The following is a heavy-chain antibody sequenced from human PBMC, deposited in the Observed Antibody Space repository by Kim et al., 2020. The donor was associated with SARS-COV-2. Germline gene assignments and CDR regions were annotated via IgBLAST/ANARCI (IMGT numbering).Heavy chain of an antibody. Sequence: GGSLRLSCAASGFTFSTYAMHWVRQAAGKGLEYVSTISTDGSIIYYPNSVKGRFTISRDNSKNTLYLQMGSLRAEDMAVYYCARVRHFESTYYGLDVWGQGTTVTVSS. D-gene: IGHD2-2*01. CDR3: ARVRHFESTYYGLDV. J-gene: IGHJ6*01. CDR2: ISTDGSII. V-gene: IGHV3-64*01. CDR1: GFTFSTYA.